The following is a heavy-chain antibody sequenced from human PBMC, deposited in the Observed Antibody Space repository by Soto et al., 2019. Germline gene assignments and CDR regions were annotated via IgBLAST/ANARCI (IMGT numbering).Heavy chain of an antibody. CDR2: INAGNGNT. D-gene: IGHD2-8*01. J-gene: IGHJ5*02. V-gene: IGHV1-3*01. CDR1: GYTFTSYA. CDR3: ARGRPISVLMVYAPTDWFDP. Sequence: GASVKVSCKASGYTFTSYAMHWVRQAPGQRLEWMGWINAGNGNTKYSQKFQGRVTITRDTSASTAYMELSSLRSEDTAVYYCARGRPISVLMVYAPTDWFDPWGQGTLVTVSS.